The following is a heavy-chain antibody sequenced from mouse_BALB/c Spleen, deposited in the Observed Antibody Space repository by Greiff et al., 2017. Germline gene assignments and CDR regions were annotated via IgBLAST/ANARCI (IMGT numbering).Heavy chain of an antibody. CDR2: IYPGSGST. V-gene: IGHV1-55*01. D-gene: IGHD2-14*01. J-gene: IGHJ3*01. Sequence: QVQLQQPGAELVKPGTSVKLSCKASGYNFTSYWINWVKLRPGQGLEWIGDIYPGSGSTNYNEKFKSKATLTVDTSSSTAYMQLSSLASEDSALYYCARDYRYAWFAYWGQGTLVTVSA. CDR1: GYNFTSYW. CDR3: ARDYRYAWFAY.